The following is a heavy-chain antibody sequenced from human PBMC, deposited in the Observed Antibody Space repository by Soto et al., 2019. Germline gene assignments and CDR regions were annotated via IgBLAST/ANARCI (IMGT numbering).Heavy chain of an antibody. CDR1: GYTFTGYY. V-gene: IGHV1-2*04. CDR2: INPNSGGT. Sequence: GASVKVSCKASGYTFTGYYMHWVRQAPGQGLEWMGWINPNSGGTNYAQKFQGWVTMTRDTSISTAYMELSRLRSDDTAVYYCARERLSEKRSYYGMDVWGQGTTVTVSS. J-gene: IGHJ6*02. CDR3: ARERLSEKRSYYGMDV. D-gene: IGHD2-21*02.